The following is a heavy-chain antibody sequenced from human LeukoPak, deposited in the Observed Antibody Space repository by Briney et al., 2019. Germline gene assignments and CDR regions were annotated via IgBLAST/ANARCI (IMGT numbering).Heavy chain of an antibody. CDR2: MNPNSGNT. D-gene: IGHD2-2*02. J-gene: IGHJ5*02. CDR3: ARGRISDCSSTSCYIDNWFDP. V-gene: IGHV1-8*01. Sequence: ASVKVSCKASGYTFTSYDINWVRQATGQGLEWMGWMNPNSGNTGYAQKFQGRVTMTRNTSISTAYMELSSLRSEDTAVYYCARGRISDCSSTSCYIDNWFDPWRQGTLVTVSS. CDR1: GYTFTSYD.